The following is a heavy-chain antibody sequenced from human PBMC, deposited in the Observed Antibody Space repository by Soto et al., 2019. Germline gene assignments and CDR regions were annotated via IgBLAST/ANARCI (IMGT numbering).Heavy chain of an antibody. CDR3: ASSDYCSSTSCYLGWFDP. D-gene: IGHD2-2*01. V-gene: IGHV1-69*13. CDR1: RGTFSSYA. CDR2: IIPIFGTA. Sequence: GAPVKVSRKASRGTFSSYAISWVRQAPGQGLEWMGGIIPIFGTANYAQKFQGRVTITADESTSTAYMELSSLRSEDTAVYYCASSDYCSSTSCYLGWFDPWGQGTLVTVSS. J-gene: IGHJ5*02.